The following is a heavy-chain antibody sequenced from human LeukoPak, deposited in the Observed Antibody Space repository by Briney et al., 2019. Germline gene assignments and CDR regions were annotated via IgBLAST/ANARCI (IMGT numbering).Heavy chain of an antibody. J-gene: IGHJ4*02. CDR3: ARGRISGSYFAY. CDR2: ISYDGSNK. CDR1: GFTFSSYA. D-gene: IGHD1-26*01. Sequence: GGPLRLSCAASGFTFSSYAMHWVRQAPGKGLEWVAVISYDGSNKYYADSVKGRFTISRDNSKNTLYLQMNSLRAEDTAVYYCARGRISGSYFAYWGQGTLVTVSS. V-gene: IGHV3-30-3*01.